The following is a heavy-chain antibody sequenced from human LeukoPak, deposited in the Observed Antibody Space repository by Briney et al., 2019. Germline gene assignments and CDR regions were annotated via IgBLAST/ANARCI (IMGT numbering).Heavy chain of an antibody. V-gene: IGHV3-23*01. Sequence: GGSLRLSCAASGFTFSSYAMSWVRQAPVKGLEWVSAISGSGGSTYYADAVKGRFTISRDNSKNTLYLQMNSLRAEDTAVYYCSKDHGYSRESALDYWGQGTLVTVSS. CDR2: ISGSGGST. D-gene: IGHD5-18*01. CDR3: SKDHGYSRESALDY. J-gene: IGHJ4*02. CDR1: GFTFSSYA.